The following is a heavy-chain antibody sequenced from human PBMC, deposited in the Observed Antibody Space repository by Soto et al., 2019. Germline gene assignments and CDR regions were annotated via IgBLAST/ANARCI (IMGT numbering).Heavy chain of an antibody. D-gene: IGHD2-15*01. CDR1: GGSISSYY. J-gene: IGHJ4*02. V-gene: IGHV4-59*01. Sequence: QVQLQESGPGLVKPSETLSLTCTVSGGSISSYYWSWIRQPPGKGLEWIGYIYYSGSTNYNPSLNXRXTXXVATSKNQCSLALSSVTAADTAVYYCARGGGRPDYWGQGTLVTVSS. CDR2: IYYSGST. CDR3: ARGGGRPDY.